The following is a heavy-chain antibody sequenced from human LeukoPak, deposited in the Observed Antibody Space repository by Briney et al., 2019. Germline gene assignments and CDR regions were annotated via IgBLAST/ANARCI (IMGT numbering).Heavy chain of an antibody. CDR2: IIPIFGTA. Sequence: SVKVSCKASGGTFSSYANSWVRQAPGQGLEWMGGIIPIFGTANYAQKFQGRVTITADESTSTAYMELSSLRSEDTAVYYCARNNYDFWSGYPSNYYYMDVWGKGTTVTVSS. CDR3: ARNNYDFWSGYPSNYYYMDV. J-gene: IGHJ6*03. CDR1: GGTFSSYA. D-gene: IGHD3-3*01. V-gene: IGHV1-69*13.